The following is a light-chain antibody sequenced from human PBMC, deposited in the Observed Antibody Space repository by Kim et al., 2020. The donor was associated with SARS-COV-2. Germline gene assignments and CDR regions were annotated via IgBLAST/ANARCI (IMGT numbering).Light chain of an antibody. V-gene: IGKV3D-15*01. Sequence: VAPGESAHLSCRASKSVSTNLAWYQQQPGQAPRLLIYGASTRATGIPARFSGSGSGTEFTLTISSLQSEDFAIYYCQQYNTWLITFGQGTRLEIK. CDR3: QQYNTWLIT. J-gene: IGKJ5*01. CDR1: KSVSTN. CDR2: GAS.